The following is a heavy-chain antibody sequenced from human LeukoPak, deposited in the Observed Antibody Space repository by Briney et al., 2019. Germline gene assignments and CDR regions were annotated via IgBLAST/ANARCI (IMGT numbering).Heavy chain of an antibody. Sequence: PGGSLRLSCAASGFTFSSYWMHWVRQAPGKGLVWDSRINTDGSSTSYADSVKGRFTISRDNAKNTLYLQMNSLRAEDTAVYYCARADWEHGSYYHYFDYWGQGTLVTVSS. CDR3: ARADWEHGSYYHYFDY. CDR1: GFTFSSYW. V-gene: IGHV3-74*01. CDR2: INTDGSST. D-gene: IGHD1-26*01. J-gene: IGHJ4*02.